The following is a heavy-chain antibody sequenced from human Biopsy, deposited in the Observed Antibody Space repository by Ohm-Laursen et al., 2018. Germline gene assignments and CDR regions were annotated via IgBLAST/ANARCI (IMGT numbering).Heavy chain of an antibody. Sequence: GASVKVSCKVSGYTLTELSIHWVRQTGGKGLEWMGGFDREERKTVYAEKFQGRVTMTEDISTDTVYMEVTSLRSDDTAVYYCATGPYYDTRFYYNVRPFDFWGQGTLVTVSS. V-gene: IGHV1-24*01. D-gene: IGHD3-10*01. CDR2: FDREERKT. J-gene: IGHJ4*02. CDR3: ATGPYYDTRFYYNVRPFDF. CDR1: GYTLTELS.